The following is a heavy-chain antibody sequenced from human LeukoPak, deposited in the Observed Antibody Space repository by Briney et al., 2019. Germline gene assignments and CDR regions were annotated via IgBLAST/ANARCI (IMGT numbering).Heavy chain of an antibody. D-gene: IGHD5-12*01. CDR1: GGTFSSYA. J-gene: IGHJ4*02. CDR3: ARDLSYSGYGLDY. V-gene: IGHV1-69*04. Sequence: SVKVSCKASGGTFSSYAISWVRQAPGQGLEWMGRIIPILGIANYAQKFQGRVTITADKSTSTAYMELSSLRSEDTAVYYCARDLSYSGYGLDYWGQGTLVAVSS. CDR2: IIPILGIA.